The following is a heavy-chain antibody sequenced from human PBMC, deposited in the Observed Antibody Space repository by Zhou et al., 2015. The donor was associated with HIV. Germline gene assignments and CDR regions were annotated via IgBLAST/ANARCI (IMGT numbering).Heavy chain of an antibody. CDR1: GGTFSSYA. Sequence: QVQLVQSGAEVKKPGSSVKVSCKASGGTFSSYAISWVRQAPGQGLEWMGGIIPIFGTANYAQKFQGRVTITADESTSTAYMELSSLRSEDTAVYYCARGITMIVVGNDAFDIWGPRDNGHRLF. J-gene: IGHJ3*02. D-gene: IGHD3-22*01. V-gene: IGHV1-69*12. CDR2: IIPIFGTA. CDR3: ARGITMIVVGNDAFDI.